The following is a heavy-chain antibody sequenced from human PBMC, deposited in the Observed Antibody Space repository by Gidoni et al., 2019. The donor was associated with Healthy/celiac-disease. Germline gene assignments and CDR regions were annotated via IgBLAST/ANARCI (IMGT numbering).Heavy chain of an antibody. Sequence: EVQLLESGGGLVQPGGSLRLSCAASGFTFSSDAMSWVRQAPEKGLEGVSGISGSGGSTYYAESVKGRFTISRDNSKNTLYLQMNSLRAEDTAVYYGAKDRAIVVVRVFDHWGQGTLVTGSS. CDR3: AKDRAIVVVRVFDH. J-gene: IGHJ5*02. D-gene: IGHD3-22*01. CDR2: ISGSGGST. CDR1: GFTFSSDA. V-gene: IGHV3-23*01.